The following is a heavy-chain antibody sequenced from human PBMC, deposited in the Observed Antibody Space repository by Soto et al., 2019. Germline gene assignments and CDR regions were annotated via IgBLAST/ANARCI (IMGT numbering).Heavy chain of an antibody. CDR2: IYHSGST. J-gene: IGHJ4*02. V-gene: IGHV4-4*02. Sequence: SSETLSLTCAVSGGSISSSNWWGWVRQPPGKGLEWIGEIYHSGSTNYNPSLKSRVTISVDKSKNQFSLELSSVTAADTAAYYCASSGSGSYHIDYWGQGTLVTVS. D-gene: IGHD1-26*01. CDR3: ASSGSGSYHIDY. CDR1: GGSISSSNW.